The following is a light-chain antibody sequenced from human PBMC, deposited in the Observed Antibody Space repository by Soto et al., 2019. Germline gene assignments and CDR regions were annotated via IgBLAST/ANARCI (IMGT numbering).Light chain of an antibody. CDR1: QSIDIY. V-gene: IGKV1-39*01. Sequence: DIQLTQSPSSLSASVRDRVTITCRTSQSIDIYLNWYQQRPGQVPKLLIYAASNLQRGVPSRFSGSGSGTEFTLTIRSLQPEDFATYYCQQGYSIPTFGQGTKVGIK. CDR2: AAS. J-gene: IGKJ2*01. CDR3: QQGYSIPT.